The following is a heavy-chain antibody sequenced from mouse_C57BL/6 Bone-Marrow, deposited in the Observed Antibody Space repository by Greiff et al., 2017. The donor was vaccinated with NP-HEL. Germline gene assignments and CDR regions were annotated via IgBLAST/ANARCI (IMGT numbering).Heavy chain of an antibody. CDR2: ISYDGSN. V-gene: IGHV3-6*01. J-gene: IGHJ2*01. CDR1: GYSITSGYY. Sequence: ESGPGLVKPSQSLSLTCSVTGYSITSGYYWNWIRQFPGNKLEWMGYISYDGSNNYNPSLTNRISITRDTSKNQFFLKLNSVTTEDTATYYCARNSYYFDYWGQGTTLTVSS. CDR3: ARNSYYFDY.